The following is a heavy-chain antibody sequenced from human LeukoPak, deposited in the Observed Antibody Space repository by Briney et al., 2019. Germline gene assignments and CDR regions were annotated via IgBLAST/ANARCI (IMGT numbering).Heavy chain of an antibody. V-gene: IGHV3-30-3*01. D-gene: IGHD3-3*01. Sequence: GGSLRLSCAASGFTFSSYAMHWVRQAPGKGLEWVAVISYDGSNKYYADSVKGRFTISRDNSKHTLYLQMNSLRAEDTAVYYCARAITIFAPRRYGMDVWGQGTTVTVSS. CDR2: ISYDGSNK. CDR3: ARAITIFAPRRYGMDV. CDR1: GFTFSSYA. J-gene: IGHJ6*02.